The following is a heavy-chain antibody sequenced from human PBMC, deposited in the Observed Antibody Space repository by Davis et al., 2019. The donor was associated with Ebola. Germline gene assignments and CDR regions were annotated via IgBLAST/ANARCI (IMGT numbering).Heavy chain of an antibody. J-gene: IGHJ4*02. D-gene: IGHD3-16*01. CDR2: IRYDANNK. CDR1: GFTFSSYG. Sequence: GESLKIPCAASGFTFSSYGMHWVRQAPGKGLEWVAFIRYDANNKYHADSVKGRFTISRDNSKNTLYLQMNSLRPEDTALYYCAKPYLYGVDYWGQGTLVTVSS. V-gene: IGHV3-30*02. CDR3: AKPYLYGVDY.